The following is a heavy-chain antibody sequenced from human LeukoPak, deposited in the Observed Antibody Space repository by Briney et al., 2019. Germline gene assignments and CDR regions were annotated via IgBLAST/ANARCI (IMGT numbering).Heavy chain of an antibody. J-gene: IGHJ3*02. D-gene: IGHD5-18*01. V-gene: IGHV3-21*01. CDR3: ARDRGYSAPDAFDI. CDR2: ISSSSSYI. Sequence: KSGGSLRLSCAASGFTFSSYSMNWVRQAPGKGLEWVSSISSSSSYIYYADSVKGRFTISRDNAKNSLYLQMNSLRAEATAVYYCARDRGYSAPDAFDIWGQGTMVTVSS. CDR1: GFTFSSYS.